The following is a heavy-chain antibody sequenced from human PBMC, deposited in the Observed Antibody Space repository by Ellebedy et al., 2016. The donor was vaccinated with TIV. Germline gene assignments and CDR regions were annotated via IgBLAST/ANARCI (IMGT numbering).Heavy chain of an antibody. J-gene: IGHJ4*02. CDR1: GFTFSSYA. Sequence: GGSLRLSXAASGFTFSSYAMHWVRQAPGKGLEWVAVISYDGSNKYYADSVKGRFTISRDNSKNTLYLQMNSLRAEDTAVYYCARGRFNSSGWTFDYWGQGTLVTVSS. CDR3: ARGRFNSSGWTFDY. CDR2: ISYDGSNK. D-gene: IGHD6-19*01. V-gene: IGHV3-30-3*01.